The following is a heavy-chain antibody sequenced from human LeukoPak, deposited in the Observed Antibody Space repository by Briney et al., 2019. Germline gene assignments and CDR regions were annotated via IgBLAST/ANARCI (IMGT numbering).Heavy chain of an antibody. CDR3: AEESTIAAAGRGAFDI. V-gene: IGHV1-8*03. D-gene: IGHD6-13*01. CDR2: MNPNSGNT. Sequence: GASVKVSCKTSGYTFTNYGISWVRQAPGQGLEWMGWMNPNSGNTGYAQKFQGRVTITRNTSISTAYMELSSLRSEDTAVYYCAEESTIAAAGRGAFDIWGQGTMVTVSS. J-gene: IGHJ3*02. CDR1: GYTFTNYG.